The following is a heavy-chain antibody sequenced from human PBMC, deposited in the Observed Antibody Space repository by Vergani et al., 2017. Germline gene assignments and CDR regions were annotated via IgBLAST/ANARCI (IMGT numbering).Heavy chain of an antibody. Sequence: EVQLVESRGGLVKPGGSLRLSCAASGFSFSSYSMNWVRQAPGKGLEWVASISGSSSYVFYRDSVEGRFTITRDNAKKSVYLQMNSLRAEDTAMYFCTKAGQYDSDNFHDSWGQGALVTVAS. J-gene: IGHJ1*01. V-gene: IGHV3-21*02. D-gene: IGHD3-22*01. CDR1: GFSFSSYS. CDR3: TKAGQYDSDNFHDS. CDR2: ISGSSSYV.